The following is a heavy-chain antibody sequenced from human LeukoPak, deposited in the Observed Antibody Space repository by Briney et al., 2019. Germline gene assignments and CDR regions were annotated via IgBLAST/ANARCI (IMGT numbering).Heavy chain of an antibody. CDR3: AKADRGWYADFDY. CDR1: GFTVSSNY. V-gene: IGHV3-23*01. J-gene: IGHJ4*02. CDR2: ISGSGGST. D-gene: IGHD6-19*01. Sequence: GGSLRLPCAASGFTVSSNYMSWVRQAPGKGLEWVSAISGSGGSTYYADSVKGRFTISRDNSKNTLYLQMNSLRAEDTAVYYCAKADRGWYADFDYWGQGTLVTVSS.